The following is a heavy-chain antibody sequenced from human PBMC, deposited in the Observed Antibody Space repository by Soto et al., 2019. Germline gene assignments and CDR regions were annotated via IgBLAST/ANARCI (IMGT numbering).Heavy chain of an antibody. J-gene: IGHJ5*02. V-gene: IGHV4-39*01. CDR2: IYYSGST. CDR3: ARHIRDCSGGSCYRQWFDP. Sequence: SETLSLTCTVSGGSISSSSYYWGWIRQPPGKGLEWIGSIYYSGSTYYNPSLKSRVTISVDTSKNQFSLKLSSVTAADTAVYYCARHIRDCSGGSCYRQWFDPWGQVTLVTVS. D-gene: IGHD2-15*01. CDR1: GGSISSSSYY.